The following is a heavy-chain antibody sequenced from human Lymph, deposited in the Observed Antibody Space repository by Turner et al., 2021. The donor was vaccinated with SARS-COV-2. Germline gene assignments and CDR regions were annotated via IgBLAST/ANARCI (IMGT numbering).Heavy chain of an antibody. V-gene: IGHV3-33*01. CDR3: ARVKGYNGYDLRYYYGMDV. CDR1: GFTFSSYG. D-gene: IGHD5-12*01. J-gene: IGHJ6*02. Sequence: QVQLVESGGGVVQPGRSLSLSCAASGFTFSSYGMHWGRQAPGKGLEWVAIIWYDGSKKYYADSVKGRFTITRDNSKNTLYLKMNSLRAEDTAVYYCARVKGYNGYDLRYYYGMDVWGQGTTVTVSS. CDR2: IWYDGSKK.